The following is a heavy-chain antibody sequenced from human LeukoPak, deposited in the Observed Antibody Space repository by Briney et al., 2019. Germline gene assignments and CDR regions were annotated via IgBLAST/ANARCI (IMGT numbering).Heavy chain of an antibody. Sequence: ASVKVSCKASGYTFTGYYMHWVRRAPGQGLEWMGWINPNSGGTNYAQKFQGRVTMTRDTSISTAYMELRSLRSDDTAVYYCARQLGATTLRDSDYWGQGTLVTVSS. V-gene: IGHV1-2*02. D-gene: IGHD1-26*01. CDR3: ARQLGATTLRDSDY. CDR2: INPNSGGT. J-gene: IGHJ4*02. CDR1: GYTFTGYY.